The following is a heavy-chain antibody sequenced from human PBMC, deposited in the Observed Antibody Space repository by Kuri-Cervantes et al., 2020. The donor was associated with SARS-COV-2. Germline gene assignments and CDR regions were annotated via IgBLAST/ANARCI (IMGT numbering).Heavy chain of an antibody. J-gene: IGHJ4*02. D-gene: IGHD2-15*01. CDR2: IYYSGST. CDR3: ARYCGGKRPYFDY. V-gene: IGHV4-59*01. Sequence: SETLSLTCTVSGGSISSYYWSWIRQPPGKGLEWIGYIYYSGSTNYNPSLKSRVTISVDTSKNQFSLKLSSVTAADTAVYYCARYCGGKRPYFDYWGQGTLVTVSS. CDR1: GGSISSYY.